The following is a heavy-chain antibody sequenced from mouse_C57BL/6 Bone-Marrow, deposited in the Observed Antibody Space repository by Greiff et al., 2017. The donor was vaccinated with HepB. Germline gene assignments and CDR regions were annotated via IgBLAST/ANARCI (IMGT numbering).Heavy chain of an antibody. CDR1: GFTFSSYA. D-gene: IGHD4-1*01. CDR2: ISDGGSYT. V-gene: IGHV5-4*01. J-gene: IGHJ1*03. Sequence: VQRVESGGGLVKPGGSLKLSCAASGFTFSSYAMSWVRQTPEKRLEWVATISDGGSYTYYPDNVKGRFTISRDNAKNNLYLQMSHLKSEDTAMYYCARELGRWYFDVWGTGTTVTVSS. CDR3: ARELGRWYFDV.